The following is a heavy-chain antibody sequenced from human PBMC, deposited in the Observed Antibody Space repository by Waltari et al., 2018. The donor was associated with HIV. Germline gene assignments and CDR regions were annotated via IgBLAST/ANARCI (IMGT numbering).Heavy chain of an antibody. CDR2: IYWDDDK. Sequence: QITLKESGPTLVKPTQTLTLTCTFSGFSLSTSGVGVGWIRQPPGKALEWLAIIYWDDDKRYSPSLKSRLTITNDTSKNQVVLTTTNMDPVDTATYYCAHSPPGITIFGVVVPEYWYFDLWGRGTLVTVSS. CDR3: AHSPPGITIFGVVVPEYWYFDL. J-gene: IGHJ2*01. V-gene: IGHV2-5*02. D-gene: IGHD3-3*01. CDR1: GFSLSTSGVG.